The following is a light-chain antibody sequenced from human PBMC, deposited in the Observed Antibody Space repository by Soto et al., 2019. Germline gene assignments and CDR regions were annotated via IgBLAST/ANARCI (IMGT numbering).Light chain of an antibody. Sequence: DIQMTQSPSSLSASVGDRVTITCRASQSISSYLNWYQQKPGKAPNLLIYAASSLQSGVPSRFSGSGSGTDFTLTISSLQPEDFATYYCQQGYSTRTFGQGTKVEIK. CDR3: QQGYSTRT. J-gene: IGKJ1*01. CDR2: AAS. CDR1: QSISSY. V-gene: IGKV1-39*01.